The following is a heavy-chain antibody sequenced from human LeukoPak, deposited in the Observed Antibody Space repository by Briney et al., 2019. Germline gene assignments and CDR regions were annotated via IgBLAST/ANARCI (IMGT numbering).Heavy chain of an antibody. CDR3: AREILYGLVLGNFDY. J-gene: IGHJ4*02. D-gene: IGHD6-19*01. V-gene: IGHV1-2*02. CDR2: INPNSGGT. CDR1: GYTFTGYY. Sequence: GASVKVSCKASGYTFTGYYMHWVRQAPGQGLEWMGWINPNSGGTNYAQKFQGRVTMTRDTSISTAYMELSRLRSDDTAVYYCAREILYGLVLGNFDYWGQGTLVTVSS.